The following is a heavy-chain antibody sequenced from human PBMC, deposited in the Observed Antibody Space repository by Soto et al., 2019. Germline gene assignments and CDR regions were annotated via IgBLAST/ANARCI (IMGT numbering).Heavy chain of an antibody. Sequence: PGGSLRLSCAASGFTFSSYWMHWVRQAPGKGLVWVSRINSDGSSTSYADSVKGRFTISRDNAKNTLYLQMNSLRAEDTAVYYCARDRVPYSTYEYYYYGMDVWGQGTTVTVSS. D-gene: IGHD4-4*01. CDR1: GFTFSSYW. J-gene: IGHJ6*02. CDR2: INSDGSST. CDR3: ARDRVPYSTYEYYYYGMDV. V-gene: IGHV3-74*01.